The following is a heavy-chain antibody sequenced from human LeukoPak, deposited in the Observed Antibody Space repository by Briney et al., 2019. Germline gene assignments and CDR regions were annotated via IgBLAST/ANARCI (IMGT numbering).Heavy chain of an antibody. V-gene: IGHV3-48*02. J-gene: IGHJ4*02. CDR1: GFTFSTYG. CDR3: ARDWLDY. D-gene: IGHD3-9*01. CDR2: INKCGSTI. Sequence: GGSLRLSCTASGFTFSTYGMHWVRQAPGKGLEWVSYINKCGSTIYYAGSVKGRFTISRDNAKNSLYLQMSSLRDEDTAVYYCARDWLDYWGQGTLVTVSS.